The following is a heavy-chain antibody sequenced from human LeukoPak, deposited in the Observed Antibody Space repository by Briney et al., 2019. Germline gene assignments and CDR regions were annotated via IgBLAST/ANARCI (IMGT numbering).Heavy chain of an antibody. D-gene: IGHD3-22*01. J-gene: IGHJ4*02. CDR1: GGSMTSGSYY. CDR2: IYYSGTT. V-gene: IGHV4-39*07. Sequence: SQTLSLTCTVSGGSMTSGSYYWGWIRQSPGKGLEWIGSIYYSGTTYYNPSLKSRVTISLDTSKNQFSLKMSSVTAADTAVYYCARDLNDSGGYYYKFFDYWGQGILVTVSS. CDR3: ARDLNDSGGYYYKFFDY.